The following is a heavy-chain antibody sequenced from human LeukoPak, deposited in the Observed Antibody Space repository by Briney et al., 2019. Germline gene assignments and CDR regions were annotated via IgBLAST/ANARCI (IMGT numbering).Heavy chain of an antibody. Sequence: GASVKVSCKASGYTFTSYDINWVRHATGQGLEWMGWMNTNSGNTGYAQKFQGRVTMTRNTSISTAYMELSSLRSEDTAVYYCAREGFFGVVRWFDPWGQGTLVTVSS. D-gene: IGHD3-3*01. CDR2: MNTNSGNT. CDR1: GYTFTSYD. CDR3: AREGFFGVVRWFDP. V-gene: IGHV1-8*01. J-gene: IGHJ5*02.